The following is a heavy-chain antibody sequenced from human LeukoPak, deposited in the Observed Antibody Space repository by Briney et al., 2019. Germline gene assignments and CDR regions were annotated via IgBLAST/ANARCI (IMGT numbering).Heavy chain of an antibody. CDR2: IKEDGSEQ. V-gene: IGHV3-7*01. CDR3: ARDSFETDIDY. CDR1: GFTFSTYW. D-gene: IGHD1-14*01. Sequence: PGGSLRLSCAVSGFTFSTYWMSWVRQAPGKGLEWVANIKEDGSEQYYVNSLKGRLTISRDNVKNSLYLQINSLRVEASAVYYCARDSFETDIDYWGQGTLVTVSS. J-gene: IGHJ4*02.